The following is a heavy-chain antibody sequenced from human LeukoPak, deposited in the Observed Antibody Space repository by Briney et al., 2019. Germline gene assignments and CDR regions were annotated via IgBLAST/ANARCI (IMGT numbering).Heavy chain of an antibody. Sequence: ASVKVSCKVSGYTLTELSMHWVRQAPGKGLEWMGGFDPEDGETIYAQKFQGRVTMTEDTSTDTACMELSSLRSEDTAVYYCATDLVYYDSSGYGLDYWGQGTLVTVSS. CDR3: ATDLVYYDSSGYGLDY. D-gene: IGHD3-22*01. CDR1: GYTLTELS. CDR2: FDPEDGET. V-gene: IGHV1-24*01. J-gene: IGHJ4*02.